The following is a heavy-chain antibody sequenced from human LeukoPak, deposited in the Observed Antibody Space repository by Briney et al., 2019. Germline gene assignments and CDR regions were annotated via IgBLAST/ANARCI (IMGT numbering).Heavy chain of an antibody. V-gene: IGHV4-39*01. D-gene: IGHD6-13*01. CDR3: ASGYSSSWFDY. CDR1: GGSLSSGSDY. CDR2: VSYSGST. J-gene: IGHJ4*02. Sequence: SDTLSLTCTVSGGSLSSGSDYWGWIRQAPGRGLEWIGSVSYSGSTYNNPSLKSRVTISVDTSKNQFSLKLSSVTAADTAVYYCASGYSSSWFDYWGQGTLVTVSS.